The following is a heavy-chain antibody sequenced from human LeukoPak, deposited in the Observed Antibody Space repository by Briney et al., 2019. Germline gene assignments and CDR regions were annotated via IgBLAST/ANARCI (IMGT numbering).Heavy chain of an antibody. CDR1: GYTFTAYY. D-gene: IGHD7-27*01. V-gene: IGHV1-2*02. Sequence: GASVKVSCKASGYTFTAYYMNWVRQAPGQGLEWMGWINPNSGGTNYAQNFQGGVTMTRDTSISTVYMELNSLRSDDTAVYYCARRLTGVDYWGQGTQVTVSS. CDR3: ARRLTGVDY. J-gene: IGHJ4*02. CDR2: INPNSGGT.